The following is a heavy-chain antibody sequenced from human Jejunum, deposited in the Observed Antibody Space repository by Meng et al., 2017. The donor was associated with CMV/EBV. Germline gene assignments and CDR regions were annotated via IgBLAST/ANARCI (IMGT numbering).Heavy chain of an antibody. V-gene: IGHV3-23*03. D-gene: IGHD2-8*01. J-gene: IGHJ4*02. CDR3: AKSTVLMVYASDY. Sequence: SGFTFNNYGMNWVRQAPGKGLEWVSTIYSRSTRTYYADSVRGRFTISRDDSKNTLYLQMDSLRAEDTAVYYCAKSTVLMVYASDYWGQGTLVTVSS. CDR1: GFTFNNYG. CDR2: IYSRSTRT.